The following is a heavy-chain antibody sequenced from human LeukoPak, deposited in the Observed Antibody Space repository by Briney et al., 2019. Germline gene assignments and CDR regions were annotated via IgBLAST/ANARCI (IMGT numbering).Heavy chain of an antibody. CDR2: IYSGGST. V-gene: IGHV3-23*03. J-gene: IGHJ6*03. CDR3: AKCILTGYYKGYMDV. D-gene: IGHD3-9*01. Sequence: GGSLRLSCTASGFTFGDYAMSWVRQAPGKGLEWVSVIYSGGSTYYADSVKGRFTISRDNSKNTLYLQMNSLRAEDTAVYYCAKCILTGYYKGYMDVWGKGTTVTISS. CDR1: GFTFGDYA.